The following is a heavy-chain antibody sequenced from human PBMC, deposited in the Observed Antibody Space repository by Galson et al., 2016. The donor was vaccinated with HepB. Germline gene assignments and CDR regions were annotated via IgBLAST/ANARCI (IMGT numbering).Heavy chain of an antibody. CDR1: GFTFSSSV. V-gene: IGHV3-30*03. D-gene: IGHD2-2*03. J-gene: IGHJ4*02. CDR3: AIDPSHWIENPFAL. CDR2: ISYDGSNK. Sequence: SLRLSCAASGFTFSSSVMHWVRQAPGKGLEWVAVISYDGSNKYYADSVKGRFTISRDNSKNTLSLQMNSLRAEDTATYYCAIDPSHWIENPFALWGQGTLVTVSS.